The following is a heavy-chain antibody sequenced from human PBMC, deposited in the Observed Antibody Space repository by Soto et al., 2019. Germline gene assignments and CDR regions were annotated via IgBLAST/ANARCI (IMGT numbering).Heavy chain of an antibody. CDR2: ISSSSITI. J-gene: IGHJ3*02. CDR3: ARRSTGYAFDI. V-gene: IGHV3-48*01. D-gene: IGHD3-10*01. CDR1: GFTLSTYS. Sequence: PGGSLRLSCAVSGFTLSTYSMNWVRQAPGRGLEWVSYISSSSITIEYADSVKGRFTISRDNAKNSLYLQMNSLRAEDTAVYYCARRSTGYAFDIWGQGTMVTVSS.